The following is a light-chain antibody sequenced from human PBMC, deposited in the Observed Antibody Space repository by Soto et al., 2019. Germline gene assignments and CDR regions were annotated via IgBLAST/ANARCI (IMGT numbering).Light chain of an antibody. CDR2: GAA. Sequence: IVLTQSPGTLSFSPGERATLSCRASQGVSSTYLAWYQQKPCQAPRLLIYGAAFRATGIPDRFSGSGSGTDFTLTISTLEPEDFAVYYCQQFGGTSRTFGPGTKVEV. CDR3: QQFGGTSRT. V-gene: IGKV3-20*01. CDR1: QGVSSTY. J-gene: IGKJ1*01.